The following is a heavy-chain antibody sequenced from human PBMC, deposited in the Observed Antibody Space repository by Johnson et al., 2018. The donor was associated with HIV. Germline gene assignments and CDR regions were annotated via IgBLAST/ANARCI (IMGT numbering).Heavy chain of an antibody. CDR2: ISWNSGSI. V-gene: IGHV3-9*01. CDR1: GFTVSSNY. J-gene: IGHJ3*02. D-gene: IGHD6-6*01. Sequence: VQLVESGGGLIQPGGSLRLSCAASGFTVSSNYMSWVRQAPGKGLEWVSGISWNSGSIGYADSVKGRFTISRDNAKNSLYLQMNSLRAEDTALYYCAKVHSSSSLNGAFDIWGQGTMVTVSS. CDR3: AKVHSSSSLNGAFDI.